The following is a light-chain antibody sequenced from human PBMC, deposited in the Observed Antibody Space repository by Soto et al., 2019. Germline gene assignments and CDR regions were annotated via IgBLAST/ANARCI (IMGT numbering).Light chain of an antibody. Sequence: QSALTQSASVSGSPGQSITISCTGPSSEFGTYSVVSWYQQHPGKAPKLLIYEGTKRPSGVSNRFSASDSGNTASLTISGLQAEDEAVYYCHSYARSTLVFGGGTKLTVL. V-gene: IGLV2-23*01. CDR3: HSYARSTLV. CDR2: EGT. J-gene: IGLJ3*02. CDR1: SSEFGTYSV.